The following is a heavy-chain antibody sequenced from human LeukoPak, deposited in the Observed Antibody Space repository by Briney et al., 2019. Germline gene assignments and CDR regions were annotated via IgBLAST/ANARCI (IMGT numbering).Heavy chain of an antibody. D-gene: IGHD2-2*01. CDR3: VRSRFTTSSFDY. CDR1: GFTFSSSW. V-gene: IGHV3-74*03. CDR2: INSDESVT. J-gene: IGHJ4*02. Sequence: GSLRLSCAASGFTFSSSWMQCVRQAPGQGLVWVSRINSDESVTTYTNSVKGRFTISRDNAKNTLYLQMSSLRAEDTAMYYCVRSRFTTSSFDYWGQGTLVTVSS.